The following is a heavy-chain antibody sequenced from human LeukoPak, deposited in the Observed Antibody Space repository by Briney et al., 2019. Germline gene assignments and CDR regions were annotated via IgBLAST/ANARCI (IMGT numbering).Heavy chain of an antibody. Sequence: GGSLRLSCALCRCTFTIYSANWGPHAPGTGLGWVSSISNSSSFIYYADSVKGRFTISRDNAKNSLFLQMDSLRAEDTAVYYCARDLISSSHDSFDMWGQGTMVTVSS. CDR1: RCTFTIYS. D-gene: IGHD6-13*01. CDR3: ARDLISSSHDSFDM. V-gene: IGHV3-21*01. J-gene: IGHJ3*02. CDR2: ISNSSSFI.